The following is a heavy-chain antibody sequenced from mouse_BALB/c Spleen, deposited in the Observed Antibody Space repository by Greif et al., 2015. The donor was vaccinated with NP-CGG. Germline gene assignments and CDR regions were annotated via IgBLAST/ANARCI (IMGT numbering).Heavy chain of an antibody. V-gene: IGHV1S81*02. J-gene: IGHJ2*01. Sequence: VQVVESGAELVKPGASVKLSCKASGYTFTSYYMYWVKQRPGQGLEWIGEINPSNGGTNFNEKFKSKATLTVDKSSSTAYMQLSSLTSEDSAVYYCTTGDYWGQGTTLTVSS. CDR1: GYTFTSYY. CDR3: TTGDY. CDR2: INPSNGGT.